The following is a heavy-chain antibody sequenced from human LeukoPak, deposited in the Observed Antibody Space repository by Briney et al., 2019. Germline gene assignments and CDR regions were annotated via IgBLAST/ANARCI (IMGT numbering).Heavy chain of an antibody. D-gene: IGHD3-10*01. CDR1: GFTFSSYS. V-gene: IGHV3-21*01. CDR3: ARDPGQLVRAFDI. Sequence: PGGSLRLSCAASGFTFSSYSMNWVRQAPGKGLEWVSSISSSSRYIYYTDSVKGRFTISRDNAKNSLYLQMNSLRAEDTAVYYCARDPGQLVRAFDIWGQGTMVTVSS. J-gene: IGHJ3*02. CDR2: ISSSSRYI.